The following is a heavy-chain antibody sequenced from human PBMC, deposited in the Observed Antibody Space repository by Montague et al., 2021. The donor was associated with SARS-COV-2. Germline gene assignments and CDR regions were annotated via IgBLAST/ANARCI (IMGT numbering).Heavy chain of an antibody. Sequence: SETLSLTCTVSGGSIGSYYWGWIRQPPGKGLEWIGYIYYSGSTNYNPSLKSRVTISIDTSKNQFSLKLSSVTAADTAVYYCARHALGYFDWLNEGYFDYWGQGTLVTVSS. J-gene: IGHJ4*02. D-gene: IGHD3-9*01. V-gene: IGHV4-59*08. CDR1: GGSIGSYY. CDR2: IYYSGST. CDR3: ARHALGYFDWLNEGYFDY.